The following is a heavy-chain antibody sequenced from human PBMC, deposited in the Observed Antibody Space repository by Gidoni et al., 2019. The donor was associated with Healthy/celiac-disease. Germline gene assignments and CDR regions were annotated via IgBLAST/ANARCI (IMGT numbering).Heavy chain of an antibody. CDR2: INHSGST. CDR3: AREPYSSGWYLGYNWFDP. D-gene: IGHD6-19*01. Sequence: QVQLQQWGAGLLKPSETLSLTCAVYGGSFSGYYWSWIRQPPGKGLEWIGEINHSGSTNYNPSLKSRVTISVDTSKNQFSLKLSSVTAADTAVYYCAREPYSSGWYLGYNWFDPWGQGTLVTVSS. CDR1: GGSFSGYY. V-gene: IGHV4-34*01. J-gene: IGHJ5*02.